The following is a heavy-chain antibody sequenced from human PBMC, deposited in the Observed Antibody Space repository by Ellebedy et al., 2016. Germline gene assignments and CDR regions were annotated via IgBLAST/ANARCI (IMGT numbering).Heavy chain of an antibody. CDR2: INHSGST. Sequence: SETLSLXXAVYGGSFSGYYWSWIRQPPGKGLEWIGEINHSGSTNYNPSLKSRVTISVDTSKNQFSLKLSSVTAADTAVYYCARRELEGALYWYFDLWGRGTLVTVSS. D-gene: IGHD1-26*01. CDR1: GGSFSGYY. V-gene: IGHV4-34*01. CDR3: ARRELEGALYWYFDL. J-gene: IGHJ2*01.